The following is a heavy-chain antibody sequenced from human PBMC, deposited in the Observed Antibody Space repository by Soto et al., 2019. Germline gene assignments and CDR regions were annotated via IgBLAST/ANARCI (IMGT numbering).Heavy chain of an antibody. CDR2: IYSAGPT. J-gene: IGHJ3*01. D-gene: IGHD6-25*01. CDR1: GFTVNSNH. Sequence: EVQLEETGGGLVQPGGSLRLSCAASGFTVNSNHMSWVRQAPGKGLAWVSLIYSAGPTHYADSVKGRFTVSRDNSVNRLFLQMNNLEVGDTVVYYCARDYLGSGWPRIGVAVWGLGTMVTVSS. CDR3: ARDYLGSGWPRIGVAV. V-gene: IGHV3-53*02.